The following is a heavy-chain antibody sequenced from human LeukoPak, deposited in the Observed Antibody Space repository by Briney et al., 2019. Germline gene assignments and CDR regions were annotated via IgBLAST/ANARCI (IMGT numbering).Heavy chain of an antibody. J-gene: IGHJ4*02. D-gene: IGHD2-21*01. CDR1: GSSFSTHA. CDR3: AGAIGYFDY. CDR2: ISYDGSDK. V-gene: IGHV3-30*03. Sequence: PGTSLRLSCAASGSSFSTHAMHRVRQAPGKGLQWVGVISYDGSDKYYVDSVKGPFTISRDNSKNTLYLQMNSLRAEDTAVYYCAGAIGYFDYWGQGTLVTVSS.